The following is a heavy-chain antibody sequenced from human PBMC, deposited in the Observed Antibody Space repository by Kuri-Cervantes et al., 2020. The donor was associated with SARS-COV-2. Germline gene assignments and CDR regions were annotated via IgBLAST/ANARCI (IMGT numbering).Heavy chain of an antibody. D-gene: IGHD3/OR15-3a*01. CDR3: ARDRAGTEGFDAFDI. CDR1: GFTFSSYW. CDR2: IKQDGSEK. Sequence: GESLKISCAASGFTFSSYWMSWVRQAPGKGLEWVANIKQDGSEKYYVDSVKGRFTISRDNAKNSLYLQMNSLRAEDTAVYYCARDRAGTEGFDAFDIWGQGTMVTVSS. J-gene: IGHJ3*02. V-gene: IGHV3-7*01.